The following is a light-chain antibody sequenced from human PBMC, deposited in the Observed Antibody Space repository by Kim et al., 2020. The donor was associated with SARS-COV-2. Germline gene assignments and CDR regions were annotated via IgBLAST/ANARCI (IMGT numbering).Light chain of an antibody. CDR2: AAS. V-gene: IGKV1-39*01. CDR3: QQSYNTPRT. CDR1: QDINNL. J-gene: IGKJ1*01. Sequence: ASVGDSVTVTCRARQDINNLLKWYQQKPGKAPEVLIYAASNLQSGVPARFSGSGSGTDFTLTINSLQPEDFATYYCQQSYNTPRTFGQGTKVDIK.